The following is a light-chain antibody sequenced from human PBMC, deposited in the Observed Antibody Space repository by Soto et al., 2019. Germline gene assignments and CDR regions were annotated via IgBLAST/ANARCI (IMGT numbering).Light chain of an antibody. V-gene: IGLV2-14*01. Sequence: QSVLAQPSSVSGSPGKSITISCTGTSTDVGGYNYVSWYQHHPGKGPKLIIYEVNNRPSGVSDRFSGSKSGNKASLTISNLKAEDESDYYFGSYTSTDPPFVFGTGTKVTVL. CDR3: GSYTSTDPPFV. CDR2: EVN. J-gene: IGLJ1*01. CDR1: STDVGGYNY.